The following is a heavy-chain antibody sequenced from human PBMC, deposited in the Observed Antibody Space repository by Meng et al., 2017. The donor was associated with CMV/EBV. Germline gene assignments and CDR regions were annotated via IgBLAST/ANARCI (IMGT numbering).Heavy chain of an antibody. CDR2: ISYDGSNK. CDR1: GFTFSSYS. Sequence: GESLKISCAASGFTFSSYSMNWVRQAPGKGLEWVAVISYDGSNKYYADSVKGRFTISRDNSKNTLYLQMNSLRAEDTAVYYCASPVVPAAQRNKGVATMGVDYWGQGTLVTVSS. V-gene: IGHV3-30*03. CDR3: ASPVVPAAQRNKGVATMGVDY. J-gene: IGHJ4*02. D-gene: IGHD2-2*01.